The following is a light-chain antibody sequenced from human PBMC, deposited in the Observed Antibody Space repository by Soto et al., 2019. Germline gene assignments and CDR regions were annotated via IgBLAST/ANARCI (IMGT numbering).Light chain of an antibody. V-gene: IGLV1-44*01. CDR2: SNN. Sequence: QSVLTQSPSASGTPGQRATISCSGSSSNIGSNTVNWYQQLPGTAPKLLIYSNNQRPSGVPDRFSGSKSGTSASLAISGLQSEDEADYYCAAWDDSLNGRVFGGGTKLTVL. J-gene: IGLJ2*01. CDR3: AAWDDSLNGRV. CDR1: SSNIGSNT.